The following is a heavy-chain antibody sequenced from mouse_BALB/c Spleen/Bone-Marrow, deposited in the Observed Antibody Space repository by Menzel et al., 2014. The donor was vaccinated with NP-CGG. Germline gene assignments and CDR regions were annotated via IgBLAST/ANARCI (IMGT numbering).Heavy chain of an antibody. CDR2: INPYNDNT. V-gene: IGHV1-14*01. Sequence: EVQLQQSGPELVKPGASVKMSCKASGYTFTSYVMHWVKLKPGQGLEWIGNINPYNDNTKYNEEFKGKATLTSDKSSSTAYMELSSLPSEDSAVYYCARSLYGYDWYFDVWGAGTTVTVSS. J-gene: IGHJ1*01. D-gene: IGHD2-2*01. CDR1: GYTFTSYV. CDR3: ARSLYGYDWYFDV.